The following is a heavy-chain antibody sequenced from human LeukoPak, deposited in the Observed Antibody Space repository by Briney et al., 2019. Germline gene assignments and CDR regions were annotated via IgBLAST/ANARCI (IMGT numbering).Heavy chain of an antibody. V-gene: IGHV3-66*01. CDR2: IYSGGST. D-gene: IGHD6-19*01. CDR1: GFTFDDYG. Sequence: GGSLRLSCAASGFTFDDYGMSWVRQAPGKGPEWVSVIYSGGSTYYADSVKGRFTISRDNSKNTLYLQMNSLRAEDTAVYYCARASSGLGYWGQGTLVTVSS. CDR3: ARASSGLGY. J-gene: IGHJ4*02.